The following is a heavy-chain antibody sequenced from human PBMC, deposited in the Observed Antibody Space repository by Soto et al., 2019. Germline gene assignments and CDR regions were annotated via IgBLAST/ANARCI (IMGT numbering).Heavy chain of an antibody. CDR1: GFTFSSYA. Sequence: GGSLRLSCAASGFTFSSYAMSWVRQAPGKGLEWVSAISGSGGSTYYADSVKGRFTISRDNSKNTLYLQMNSLRAEDTAVYYCATLGSVAYYDFWSGYYPELNYWGQGTLVTVSS. D-gene: IGHD3-3*01. J-gene: IGHJ4*02. CDR3: ATLGSVAYYDFWSGYYPELNY. V-gene: IGHV3-23*01. CDR2: ISGSGGST.